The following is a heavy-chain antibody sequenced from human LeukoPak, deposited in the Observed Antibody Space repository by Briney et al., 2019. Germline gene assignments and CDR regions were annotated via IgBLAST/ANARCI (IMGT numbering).Heavy chain of an antibody. V-gene: IGHV4-30-4*01. CDR3: ARDASSSWYSDPTSHFDY. CDR1: GGSISSGDYY. J-gene: IGHJ4*02. D-gene: IGHD6-13*01. Sequence: PSETLSLTCTVSGGSISSGDYYWSWIRQPPGKGLEWIGYIYYSGSTYYNPSLKSRVTISVDTSKNQFSLKLSSVTAADTAVYYCARDASSSWYSDPTSHFDYWGQGTLVTVSS. CDR2: IYYSGST.